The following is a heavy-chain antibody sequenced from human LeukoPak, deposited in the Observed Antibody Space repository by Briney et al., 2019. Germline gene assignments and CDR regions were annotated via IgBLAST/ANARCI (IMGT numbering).Heavy chain of an antibody. CDR1: GDSVSSSSYY. CDR3: ARTDLWFGEVRYFDY. D-gene: IGHD3-10*01. J-gene: IGHJ4*02. V-gene: IGHV4-39*07. Sequence: SETLSLTCIVSGDSVSSSSYYWGWIRQPPGKGLEWIGIIYYSGSTYYNPSLKSRVTISVDTSKNQFSLKLSSVTAADTAVYYCARTDLWFGEVRYFDYWGQGTLVTVSS. CDR2: IYYSGST.